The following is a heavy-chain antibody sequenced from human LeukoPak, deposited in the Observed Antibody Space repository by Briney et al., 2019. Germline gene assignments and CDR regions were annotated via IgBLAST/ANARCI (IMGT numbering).Heavy chain of an antibody. Sequence: GGSLRLSCAASGFTFSSYAMSWVRQAPGKGLEWVSAISGSGGSTYYADSVKGRFTISKDNSKNTLYLQMNSLRAEDTAVYYCATYDSSGYYFDYWGQGTLVTVSS. CDR1: GFTFSSYA. CDR3: ATYDSSGYYFDY. J-gene: IGHJ4*02. D-gene: IGHD3-22*01. V-gene: IGHV3-23*01. CDR2: ISGSGGST.